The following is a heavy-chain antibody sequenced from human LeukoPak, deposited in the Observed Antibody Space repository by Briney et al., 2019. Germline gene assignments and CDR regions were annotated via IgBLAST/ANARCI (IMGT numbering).Heavy chain of an antibody. J-gene: IGHJ4*02. V-gene: IGHV4-30-4*08. D-gene: IGHD2-21*02. CDR2: TYYSGST. Sequence: SETLSLTCTVSGGSISSGDYYWSWIRQPPGKGLEWIGYTYYSGSTYYNPSLKSRVTISVDTSKNQFSLKLSSVTAADTAVYYCARLHCGGDCWFFDYWGQGTLVTVSS. CDR1: GGSISSGDYY. CDR3: ARLHCGGDCWFFDY.